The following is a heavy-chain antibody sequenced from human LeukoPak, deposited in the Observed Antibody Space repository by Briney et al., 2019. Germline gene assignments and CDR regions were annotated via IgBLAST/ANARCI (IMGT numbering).Heavy chain of an antibody. CDR2: IKQDGSEK. Sequence: GGSLRLSCAASGFTFSSYWMSWVRQAPGKGLEWVANIKQDGSEKYYVDSVKGRFTISRDNAKNSLCLQMNSLRAEDTAVYYCARTAYYYDSSGYDDAFDIWGQGTMVTVSS. CDR1: GFTFSSYW. V-gene: IGHV3-7*03. J-gene: IGHJ3*02. CDR3: ARTAYYYDSSGYDDAFDI. D-gene: IGHD3-22*01.